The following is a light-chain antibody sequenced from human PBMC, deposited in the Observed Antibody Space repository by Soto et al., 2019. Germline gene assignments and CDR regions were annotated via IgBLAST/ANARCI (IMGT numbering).Light chain of an antibody. CDR2: GAS. V-gene: IGKV3-15*01. J-gene: IGKJ5*01. CDR1: QSVSSSY. CDR3: QQYNNWPIT. Sequence: EIVLTQSPATLSLTPGERATLSCGASQSVSSSYLAWYQQKPGQAPRLLIYGASTRATGIPARFSGSGSGTEFTLTISSLQSEDFAVYYCQQYNNWPITFGQGTRLEIK.